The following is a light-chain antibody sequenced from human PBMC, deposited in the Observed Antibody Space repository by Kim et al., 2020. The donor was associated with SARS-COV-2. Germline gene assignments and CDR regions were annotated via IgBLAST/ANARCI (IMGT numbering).Light chain of an antibody. CDR3: QPYGRSPYI. V-gene: IGKV3-20*01. CDR2: GAS. J-gene: IGKJ2*01. Sequence: ENVLTQSPGTLSLSPGERATLSCRASQSVSNTYLAWYQQRPGQAPRLLIYGASTRATGIPDRFSGSGSGADFTLTISRLEPEDFAVYYCQPYGRSPYIFGQGTKLVI. CDR1: QSVSNTY.